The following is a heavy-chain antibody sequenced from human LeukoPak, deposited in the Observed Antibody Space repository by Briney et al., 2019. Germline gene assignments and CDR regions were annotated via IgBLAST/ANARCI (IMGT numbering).Heavy chain of an antibody. J-gene: IGHJ4*02. V-gene: IGHV3-30-3*01. CDR2: ISYDGSNK. CDR1: GFTFSSYA. Sequence: GGSLRLSCAASGFTFSSYAMHWVRQAPGKGLEWVAVISYDGSNKYYADSVKGRITISRDNSKSTLYLELNSLRAEDTAVYHCVRDSDTYGDHTTRRFDYWGQGTLVTVSS. CDR3: VRDSDTYGDHTTRRFDY. D-gene: IGHD4-17*01.